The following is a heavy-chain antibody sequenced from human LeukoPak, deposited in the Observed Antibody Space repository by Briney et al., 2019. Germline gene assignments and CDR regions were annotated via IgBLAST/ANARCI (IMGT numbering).Heavy chain of an antibody. CDR3: ARDDPTYNSGWYVDY. D-gene: IGHD6-19*01. J-gene: IGHJ4*02. CDR1: GYTFTSYG. CDR2: ISAYNGNT. V-gene: IGHV1-18*01. Sequence: ASVKVSCKASGYTFTSYGISWVRQGPGQGLEWMGWISAYNGNTNYAQKLQGRVTMTTDTSTSTAYMELRSLRSDDTAVYYCARDDPTYNSGWYVDYWGQGTLVTVSS.